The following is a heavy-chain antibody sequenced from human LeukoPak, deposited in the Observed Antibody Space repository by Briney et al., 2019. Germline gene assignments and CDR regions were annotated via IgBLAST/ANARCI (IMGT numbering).Heavy chain of an antibody. CDR2: IYYSGST. V-gene: IGHV4-59*08. CDR3: VSSGRYSSGWYDTGWYFDL. CDR1: GGSISSCY. Sequence: SETLSLTCTVSGGSISSCYWSWIRQPPGKGLEWIGYIYYSGSTNYNPSLKSRVTISVNTSKNQFSLKLSSVTAADTAVYYCVSSGRYSSGWYDTGWYFDLWGRGTLVTVSS. J-gene: IGHJ2*01. D-gene: IGHD6-19*01.